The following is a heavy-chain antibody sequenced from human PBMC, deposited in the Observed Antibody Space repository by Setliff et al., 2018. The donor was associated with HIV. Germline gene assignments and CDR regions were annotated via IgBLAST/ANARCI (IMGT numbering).Heavy chain of an antibody. D-gene: IGHD6-13*01. J-gene: IGHJ1*01. CDR3: ARVSTRSWYVTTQRTKEYFHQ. CDR1: GGSIKSSSYY. CDR2: IYSSGNT. Sequence: KTSETLSLTCTVYGGSIKSSSYYWGGLRQPPGKGLEWIGSIYSSGNTYYNPPLKSRVTISVDTYRNQFSLRLSSVTAADTAIYYCARVSTRSWYVTTQRTKEYFHQWGQGTLVTVSS. V-gene: IGHV4-39*07.